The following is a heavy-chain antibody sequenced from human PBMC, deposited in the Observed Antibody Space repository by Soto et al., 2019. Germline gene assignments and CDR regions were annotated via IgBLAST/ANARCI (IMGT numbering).Heavy chain of an antibody. Sequence: GGSLRLSCTASGFTFGDYAMSWFRQAPGKGLEWVGFIRSKAYGGTTEYAASVKGRFTISRDDSKSIAYLQMNSLKTEDTAVYYCTRNMIAVVITFWGQGTMVTVSS. J-gene: IGHJ3*01. V-gene: IGHV3-49*03. CDR2: IRSKAYGGTT. D-gene: IGHD3-22*01. CDR1: GFTFGDYA. CDR3: TRNMIAVVITF.